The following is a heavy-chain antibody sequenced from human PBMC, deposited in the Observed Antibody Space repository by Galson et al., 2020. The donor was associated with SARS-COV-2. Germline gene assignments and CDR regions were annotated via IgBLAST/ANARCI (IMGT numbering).Heavy chain of an antibody. V-gene: IGHV1-46*01. CDR2: TNPSSGST. CDR1: GYTFRKYY. J-gene: IGHJ4*02. CDR3: ARGGLWEDSGYEHDY. Sequence: ASAKVSCKASGYTFRKYYIHCVRQAPGQGLEWMGMTNPSSGSTTYAQKFQGRVTMTRDTSTSTVYMEMRSLRFEDTALYYCARGGLWEDSGYEHDYWGQGTLVTVSS. D-gene: IGHD5-12*01.